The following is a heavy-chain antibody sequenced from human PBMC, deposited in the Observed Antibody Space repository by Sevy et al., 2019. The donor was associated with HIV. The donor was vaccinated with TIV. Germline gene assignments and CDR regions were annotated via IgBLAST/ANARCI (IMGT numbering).Heavy chain of an antibody. Sequence: SETRSLTCTVSGGSVSSGSYYWSWIRQPPGKGLEWIGYIYYSGSTNYNPSLKSRVTISVDTSKNQFSLKLSSVTAADTAVYYCARELGYCSSTSCSTFDYWGQGTLVTVSS. D-gene: IGHD2-2*01. J-gene: IGHJ4*02. CDR1: GGSVSSGSYY. CDR3: ARELGYCSSTSCSTFDY. V-gene: IGHV4-61*01. CDR2: IYYSGST.